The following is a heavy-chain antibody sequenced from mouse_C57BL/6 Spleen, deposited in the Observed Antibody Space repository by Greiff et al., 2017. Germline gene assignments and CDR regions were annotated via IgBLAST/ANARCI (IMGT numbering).Heavy chain of an antibody. CDR2: IHPNSGST. D-gene: IGHD1-1*01. Sequence: QVQLQQPGAELVKPGASVKLSCKASGYTFTSYWMHWVKQRPGQGLEWIGMIHPNSGSTNYNEKFKSKATLTVDKSSSTAYMQLSSLTSEDSAVYYCARRGYGSSPNYCDYWGQGTTLTVSS. V-gene: IGHV1-64*01. CDR1: GYTFTSYW. J-gene: IGHJ2*01. CDR3: ARRGYGSSPNYCDY.